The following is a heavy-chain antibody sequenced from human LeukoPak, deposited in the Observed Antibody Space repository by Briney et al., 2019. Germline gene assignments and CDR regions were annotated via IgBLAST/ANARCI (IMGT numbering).Heavy chain of an antibody. CDR3: ARDACSSTSCPYYFDY. D-gene: IGHD2-2*01. V-gene: IGHV4-59*01. Sequence: ASETLSLTCTVSGGSISSYYWSWIRQPPGEGLEWIGYIYYSGSTNYNPSLKSRVTISVDTSKNQFSLKLSSVTAADTAVYYCARDACSSTSCPYYFDYWGQGTLVTVSS. CDR2: IYYSGST. J-gene: IGHJ4*02. CDR1: GGSISSYY.